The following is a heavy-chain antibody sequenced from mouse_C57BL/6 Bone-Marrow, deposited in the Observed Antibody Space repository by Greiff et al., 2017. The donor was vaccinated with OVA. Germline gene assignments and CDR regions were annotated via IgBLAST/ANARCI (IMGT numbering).Heavy chain of an antibody. D-gene: IGHD3-3*01. CDR2: IYPYNGVS. CDR1: GYSFTGYY. CDR3: AKGTGFDY. V-gene: IGHV1-31*01. Sequence: VQLQQSGPELVKPGASVKISCKASGYSFTGYYMHWVKQSHGNILDWIGYIYPYNGVSSYNQKFKGKATLTVENSSSPAYMELRSLTSANSEVYYCAKGTGFDYWGEGPTLPVSS. J-gene: IGHJ2*01.